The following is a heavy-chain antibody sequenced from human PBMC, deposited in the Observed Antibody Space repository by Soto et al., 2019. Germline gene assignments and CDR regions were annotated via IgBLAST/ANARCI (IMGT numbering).Heavy chain of an antibody. V-gene: IGHV3-15*01. D-gene: IGHD3-9*01. CDR1: GFTFSNAW. Sequence: EVQLVESGGGLVKPGGSLRLSCAASGFTFSNAWMSWVRQAPGKGLEWVGRIKSKTDGGTTDYAAPVKGRFPISRDDSKKPLYLQMNSLKTEDTAVYYCTADADYDILTCYYGGKPNSLGWGQGTLVTASS. CDR3: TADADYDILTCYYGGKPNSLG. J-gene: IGHJ4*02. CDR2: IKSKTDGGTT.